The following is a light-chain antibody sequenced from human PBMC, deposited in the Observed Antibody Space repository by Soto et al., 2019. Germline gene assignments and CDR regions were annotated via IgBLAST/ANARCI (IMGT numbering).Light chain of an antibody. J-gene: IGKJ4*01. Sequence: EIVMTQSPDTLSVSPGERATLSCRASQSIRGNLAWYQQKPGQASRLLIYDASTGATGIPDRFSASGSGTEFTLTISSLQSEDFAVYYCQQYNKWPLSFGGGTKVELK. V-gene: IGKV3-15*01. CDR3: QQYNKWPLS. CDR2: DAS. CDR1: QSIRGN.